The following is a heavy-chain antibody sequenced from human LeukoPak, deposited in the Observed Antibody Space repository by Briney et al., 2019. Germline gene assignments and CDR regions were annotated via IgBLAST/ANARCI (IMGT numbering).Heavy chain of an antibody. CDR1: GGSICSYH. J-gene: IGHJ4*02. Sequence: SETLSLTCTVSGGSICSYHWSWIWQRPGKGLEWIGYIYYSGSTNYNPSLKSRVTMTVDTSKKQFSLKLSSVTAADTAVYYCARDLGGRLSDWGQGTLVTVSS. D-gene: IGHD2-15*01. V-gene: IGHV4-59*01. CDR2: IYYSGST. CDR3: ARDLGGRLSD.